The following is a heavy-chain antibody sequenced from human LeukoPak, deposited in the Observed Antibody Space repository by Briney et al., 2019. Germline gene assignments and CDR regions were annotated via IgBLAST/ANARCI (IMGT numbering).Heavy chain of an antibody. Sequence: GGSLRLSCAASGFTFSDYWIHWVRHAPGKGLVWVSRINTDGSITNYADSVKGRFTISRDNAKNTLYLQMSSLRAEDTAVYYCARDRGPRTGFMVREAYDYWGQGTLVTVSS. J-gene: IGHJ4*02. CDR3: ARDRGPRTGFMVREAYDY. CDR2: INTDGSIT. V-gene: IGHV3-74*01. D-gene: IGHD3-10*01. CDR1: GFTFSDYW.